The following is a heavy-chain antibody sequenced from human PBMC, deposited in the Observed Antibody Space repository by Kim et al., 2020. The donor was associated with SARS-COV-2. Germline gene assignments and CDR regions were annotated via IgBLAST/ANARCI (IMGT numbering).Heavy chain of an antibody. CDR2: IYYSGST. V-gene: IGHV4-39*01. CDR1: GGSISSSSYY. D-gene: IGHD6-19*01. CDR3: ARRDDSSGWYYFDY. Sequence: SETLSLTCTVSGGSISSSSYYWGWIRQPPGKGLEWIGSIYYSGSTYYNPSLESRVTISVDTSKNQFSLKLSSVTAADTAVYYCARRDDSSGWYYFDYWG. J-gene: IGHJ4*01.